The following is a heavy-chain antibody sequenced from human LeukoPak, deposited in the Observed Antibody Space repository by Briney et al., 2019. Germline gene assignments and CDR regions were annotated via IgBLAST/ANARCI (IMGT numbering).Heavy chain of an antibody. D-gene: IGHD6-13*01. CDR3: AKTQAAVGKAWFDP. CDR1: GFTFRSYG. V-gene: IGHV3-23*01. J-gene: IGHJ5*02. Sequence: GGSLRLSCAASGFTFRSYGMSWVRQAPGKGLEWVSAIGGSGGSTYYADSVKGRFTISRDNSKNTLYLQMNSLRAEDMAVYYCAKTQAAVGKAWFDPWGQGALVTVSS. CDR2: IGGSGGST.